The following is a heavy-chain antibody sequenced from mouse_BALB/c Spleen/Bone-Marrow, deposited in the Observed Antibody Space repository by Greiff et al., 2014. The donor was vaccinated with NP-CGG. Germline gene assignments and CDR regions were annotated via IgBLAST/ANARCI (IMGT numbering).Heavy chain of an antibody. V-gene: IGHV1S56*01. Sequence: QVQLQQSGPELVKPGASVRISCKASGYTFTSYYIHWVKRRPGQGLEWIGWIYPGNVNTKYNEKFKGKATLTADKSSSTAYMQLSSLTSEDSAVYFCARDYYGSSSFAYWGQGTLVTVSA. CDR1: GYTFTSYY. CDR2: IYPGNVNT. J-gene: IGHJ3*01. CDR3: ARDYYGSSSFAY. D-gene: IGHD1-1*01.